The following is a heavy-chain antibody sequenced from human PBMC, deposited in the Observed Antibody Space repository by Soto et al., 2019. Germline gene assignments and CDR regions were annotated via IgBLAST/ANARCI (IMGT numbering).Heavy chain of an antibody. V-gene: IGHV6-1*01. D-gene: IGHD1-26*01. CDR2: ADYRSKWYY. Sequence: SQTRFLTCAITGDSVSCNSAGWRWVWQSPWRGLEWLGRADYRSKWYYEYAVSVRGSITINPDTAKNQYSMQLNSVTPEDTALYFCPTREQASARRFAPWGHGPLLTVSS. CDR1: GDSVSCNSAG. J-gene: IGHJ5*02. CDR3: PTREQASARRFAP.